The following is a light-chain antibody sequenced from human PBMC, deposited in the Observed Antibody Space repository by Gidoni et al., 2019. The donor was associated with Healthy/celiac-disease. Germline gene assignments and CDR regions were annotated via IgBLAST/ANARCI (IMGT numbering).Light chain of an antibody. Sequence: EIVLTQSPATLSLSPGERATLSCRASQSVSSYLAWYQQKPGQAPRLLIYAASNRATGIPARFSGSGSGTYFTLTISSLEPEDFAVYYCQQRSNWLSFGQGTKLEIK. CDR3: QQRSNWLS. J-gene: IGKJ2*03. CDR2: AAS. V-gene: IGKV3-11*01. CDR1: QSVSSY.